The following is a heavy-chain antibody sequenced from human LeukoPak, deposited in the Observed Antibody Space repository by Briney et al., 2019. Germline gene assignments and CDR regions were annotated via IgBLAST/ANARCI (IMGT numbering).Heavy chain of an antibody. CDR3: AKRAAEGYYYYYYMDV. CDR2: IRYDGSNK. CDR1: GFTFSSYG. J-gene: IGHJ6*03. D-gene: IGHD6-25*01. V-gene: IGHV3-30*02. Sequence: GGSLRLSCAASGFTFSSYGMHWVRQAPGKGLEWVAFIRYDGSNKYYADSVKGRFTISRDNSKNTLYLQMNSLRAEDTAVYYCAKRAAEGYYYYYYMDVWGKGTTVTISS.